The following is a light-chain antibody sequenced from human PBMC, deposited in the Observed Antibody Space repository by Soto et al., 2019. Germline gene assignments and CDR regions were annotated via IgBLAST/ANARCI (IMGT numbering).Light chain of an antibody. CDR2: DVS. CDR3: SSYTSSSLHV. Sequence: QSVLTQPASVSGSPGQSITISCTGTSSDVGGYNYVSWYQQHPGKASNLMIYDVSNRPSGVSYRFSGSKSGNTASLTISGLQAEDEADYYCSSYTSSSLHVFGTGTKVTVL. CDR1: SSDVGGYNY. V-gene: IGLV2-14*03. J-gene: IGLJ1*01.